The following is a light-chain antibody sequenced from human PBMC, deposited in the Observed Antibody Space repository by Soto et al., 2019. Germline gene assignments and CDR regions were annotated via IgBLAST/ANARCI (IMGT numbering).Light chain of an antibody. CDR2: DAS. CDR1: QSVSSY. J-gene: IGKJ4*01. Sequence: PGERATLSCRASQSVSSYLAWYQQKPGQAPRLLIYDASNRATGIPARFSGSGSGTDFTLTISSLEPEDFAVYYCQQRTNWPPLTFGGGTKVEI. V-gene: IGKV3-11*01. CDR3: QQRTNWPPLT.